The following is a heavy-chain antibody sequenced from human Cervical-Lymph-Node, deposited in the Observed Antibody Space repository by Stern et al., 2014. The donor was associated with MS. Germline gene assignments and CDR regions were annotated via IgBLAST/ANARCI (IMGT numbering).Heavy chain of an antibody. CDR3: ARRGMDV. CDR2: IYPEDSDA. V-gene: IGHV5-51*01. J-gene: IGHJ6*02. CDR1: GYSFNIYW. Sequence: VQLVQSGAEVKKPGESLTISCKGFGYSFNIYWIAWVRQRPGKGLEWMGIIYPEDSDAGYSPSFQGQVTFSVDKSISSAYLQWSSLNPSDTATYFCARRGMDVWGQGTSVTVSS.